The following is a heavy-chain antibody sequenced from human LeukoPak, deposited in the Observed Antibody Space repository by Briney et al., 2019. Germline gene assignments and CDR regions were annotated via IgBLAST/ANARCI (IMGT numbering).Heavy chain of an antibody. CDR2: INPSGGST. CDR1: GYTFTSYY. CDR3: AREGLRGSQLDCYGMDV. J-gene: IGHJ6*02. D-gene: IGHD1-26*01. V-gene: IGHV1-46*01. Sequence: PRASVKVSCKASGYTFTSYYMHWVRQAPGQGLEWMGIINPSGGSTSYAQKFQGRVTMTRDTSTSTVYMELSSLRSEDTAVYYCAREGLRGSQLDCYGMDVWGQGTTVTVSS.